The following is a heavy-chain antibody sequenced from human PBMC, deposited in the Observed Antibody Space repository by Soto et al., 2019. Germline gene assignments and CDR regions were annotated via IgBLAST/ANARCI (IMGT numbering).Heavy chain of an antibody. CDR1: GFAFGNYP. J-gene: IGHJ3*02. Sequence: EVQLLKSGGGLVQPGGSLRLSCAASGFAFGNYPMAWVRQTPGKGLEWISSISGTGGITDYEDSVKGRFTVSIDYSKDTVHLQINSLRAEDTAVYYCAKDRTMARGVRAFDIWGQGTMVNISS. CDR3: AKDRTMARGVRAFDI. CDR2: ISGTGGIT. D-gene: IGHD3-10*01. V-gene: IGHV3-23*01.